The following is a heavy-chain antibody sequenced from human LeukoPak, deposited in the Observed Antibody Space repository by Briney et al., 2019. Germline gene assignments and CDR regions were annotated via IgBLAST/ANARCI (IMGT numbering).Heavy chain of an antibody. CDR2: INPNSGDT. V-gene: IGHV1-2*02. D-gene: IGHD4-11*01. CDR3: ARDTPTTDYGMDV. Sequence: GASVKVSCKASGYTFTGYYMHWVRQAPGQGLEWMGWINPNSGDTNYAQKFQGRVTMTRDTSISTAYMELSRLRSDDTAVYYCARDTPTTDYGMDVWGQGTTVTVSS. J-gene: IGHJ6*02. CDR1: GYTFTGYY.